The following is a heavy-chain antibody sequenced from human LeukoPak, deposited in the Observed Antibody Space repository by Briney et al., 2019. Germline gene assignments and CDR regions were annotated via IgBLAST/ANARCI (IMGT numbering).Heavy chain of an antibody. CDR1: GFAFSAFA. D-gene: IGHD6-13*01. CDR2: ISSSSSYI. V-gene: IGHV3-21*01. J-gene: IGHJ4*02. CDR3: ARVNSQYSSSWYFDY. Sequence: GGSLRLSCAASGFAFSAFAMNWVRQAPGKGLEWVSSISSSSSYIYYADSVKGRFTISRDNAKNSLYLQMNSLRAEDTAVYYCARVNSQYSSSWYFDYWGQGTLVTVSS.